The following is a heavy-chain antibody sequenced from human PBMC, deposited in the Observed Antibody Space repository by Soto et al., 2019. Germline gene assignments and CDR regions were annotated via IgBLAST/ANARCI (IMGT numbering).Heavy chain of an antibody. CDR1: GGSISSYY. CDR2: LYYSGST. D-gene: IGHD6-13*01. CDR3: ARAAAGKGGGFDI. J-gene: IGHJ3*02. V-gene: IGHV4-59*01. Sequence: SETLSLTCTVSGGSISSYYWSWIRQPPGKGLEWIGYLYYSGSTNYNPSLKSRVTISVDTSKNQFSLKLSSVTAADTAVYYCARAAAGKGGGFDIWGQGTMVTVSS.